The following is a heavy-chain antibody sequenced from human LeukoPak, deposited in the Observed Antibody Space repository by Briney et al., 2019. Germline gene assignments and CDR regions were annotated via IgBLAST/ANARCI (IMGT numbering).Heavy chain of an antibody. CDR1: GGSFSGYY. J-gene: IGHJ4*02. V-gene: IGHV4-59*01. CDR2: IYYSGST. Sequence: SETLSLTCAVYGGSFSGYYWSWIRQPPGKGLEWIGYIYYSGSTNYNPSLKSRVTISVDTSKNQFSLKLSSVTAADTAVYYCARAIAVAGTYYFDYWGQGTLVTVSS. CDR3: ARAIAVAGTYYFDY. D-gene: IGHD6-19*01.